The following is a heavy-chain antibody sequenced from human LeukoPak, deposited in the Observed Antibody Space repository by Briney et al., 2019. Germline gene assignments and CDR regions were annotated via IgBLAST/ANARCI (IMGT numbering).Heavy chain of an antibody. Sequence: GASVKVSCKASGHTFTSYYMHWVRQAPGQGLEWMGIINPSGGSTSYAQKFQGRVTMTRDTSTSTVYMELSSLRSEDTAVYYCARAVTTDAFDIWGQGTMVTVSS. D-gene: IGHD4-17*01. CDR3: ARAVTTDAFDI. CDR2: INPSGGST. CDR1: GHTFTSYY. V-gene: IGHV1-46*01. J-gene: IGHJ3*02.